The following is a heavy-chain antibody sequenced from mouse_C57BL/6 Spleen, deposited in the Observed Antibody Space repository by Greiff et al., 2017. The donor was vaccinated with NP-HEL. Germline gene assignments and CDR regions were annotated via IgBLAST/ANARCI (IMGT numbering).Heavy chain of an antibody. J-gene: IGHJ4*01. CDR2: IDPSDSYT. D-gene: IGHD2-4*01. V-gene: IGHV1-50*01. Sequence: VQLQQPGAELVKPGASVKLSCKASGYTFTSYWMQWVKQRPGQGLEWIGEIDPSDSYTNYNQKFKGKATLTVDTSSSTAYMQLSSLTSEDSAVYYCARPLYYDYDMDYWGQGTSVTVSS. CDR1: GYTFTSYW. CDR3: ARPLYYDYDMDY.